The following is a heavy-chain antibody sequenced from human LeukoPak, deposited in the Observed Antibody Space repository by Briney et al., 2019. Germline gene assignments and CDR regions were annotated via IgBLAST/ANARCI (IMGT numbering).Heavy chain of an antibody. J-gene: IGHJ4*02. D-gene: IGHD3-10*01. CDR2: IYFDGTNK. CDR3: ATQDSLWFGEYY. CDR1: GFIFSSYG. V-gene: IGHV3-33*01. Sequence: PGGSLRLSCAASGFIFSSYGMHWVRQAPGKGLEWVAVIYFDGTNKDYADSVKGRFTISRDNSKNTLYLQMDSLRAEDTAVYYCATQDSLWFGEYYWGQGTLVTVSS.